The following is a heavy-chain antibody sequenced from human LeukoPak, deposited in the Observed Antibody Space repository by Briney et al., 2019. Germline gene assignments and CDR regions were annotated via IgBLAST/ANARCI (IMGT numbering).Heavy chain of an antibody. CDR2: ISAHTGKT. V-gene: IGHV1-18*01. CDR3: ARESGSVIGDY. J-gene: IGHJ4*02. Sequence: ASVKVSCKASGYTFTSYGISWVRQAPGQGLEWMGWISAHTGKTNYAQKVQGRVTMTRDTSTSTVYMELRSLRSDDTAVYYWARESGSVIGDYWGPGSLVTVSS. D-gene: IGHD2-21*01. CDR1: GYTFTSYG.